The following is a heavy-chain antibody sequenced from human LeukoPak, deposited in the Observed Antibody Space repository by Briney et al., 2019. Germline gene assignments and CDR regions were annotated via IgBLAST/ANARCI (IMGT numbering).Heavy chain of an antibody. D-gene: IGHD6-6*01. V-gene: IGHV1-24*01. CDR1: GYTLTELS. CDR2: FDPEDGET. J-gene: IGHJ4*02. CDR3: VVSNVEQLAPFDY. Sequence: GASVKVSCKVSGYTLTELSMHWVRQAPGKGLEWMGGFDPEDGETIYAQKFQGRVTVTEDTSTDTAYMELSSLRSEDTAVYYCVVSNVEQLAPFDYWGQGTLVTVSS.